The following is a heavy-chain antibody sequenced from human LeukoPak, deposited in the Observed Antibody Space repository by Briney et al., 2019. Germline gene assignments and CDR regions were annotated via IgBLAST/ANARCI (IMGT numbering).Heavy chain of an antibody. CDR1: GGSISSSSYY. D-gene: IGHD4/OR15-4a*01. Sequence: SETLSLTCTVSGGSISSSSYYWGWIRQPPGKGLEWIGSIYYSGSTYYNPSLKSRVTISVDTSKNQFSLKLSSVTAADTAVYYCARPDDYAHSIDCWGQGTLVTVSS. CDR2: IYYSGST. V-gene: IGHV4-39*01. CDR3: ARPDDYAHSIDC. J-gene: IGHJ4*02.